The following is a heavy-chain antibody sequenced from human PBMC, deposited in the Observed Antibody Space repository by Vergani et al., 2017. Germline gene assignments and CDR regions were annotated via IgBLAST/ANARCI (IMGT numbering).Heavy chain of an antibody. CDR1: GGTFSSYA. D-gene: IGHD6-13*01. J-gene: IGHJ4*02. Sequence: QVQLVQSGAEVKKPGSSVKVSCKASGGTFSSYAISWVRQAPGQGLEWMGRIIPIFGTANYAQKLQGRVTITADKSTSTAYMERSSLRSEDPAVYYSARSSWTGGLGYFDYWGQGTLVTVSS. V-gene: IGHV1-69*14. CDR2: IIPIFGTA. CDR3: ARSSWTGGLGYFDY.